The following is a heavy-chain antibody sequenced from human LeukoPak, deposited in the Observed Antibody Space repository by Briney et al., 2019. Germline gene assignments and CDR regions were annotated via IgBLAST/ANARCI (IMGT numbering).Heavy chain of an antibody. D-gene: IGHD1-7*01. CDR2: IYHSGST. CDR1: GGSISSSNW. V-gene: IGHV4-4*02. Sequence: PSGTLSLTCAVSGGSISSSNWWSWVRQPPGKGLEWIGEIYHSGSTNYNPSLKSRVTISVDKSKNQFSLKLSSVTAADTAVYYCARDNWNYDNWFDPWGQGTLVTVSS. CDR3: ARDNWNYDNWFDP. J-gene: IGHJ5*02.